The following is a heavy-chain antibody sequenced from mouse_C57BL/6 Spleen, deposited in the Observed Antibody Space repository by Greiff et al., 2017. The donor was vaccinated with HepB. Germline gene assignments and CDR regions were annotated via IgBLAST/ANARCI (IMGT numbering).Heavy chain of an antibody. CDR1: GYTFTSYW. Sequence: QVQLQQPGAELVKPGASVKMSCKASGYTFTSYWITWVKQRPGQGLEWIGDIYPGSGSTNYNEKFKSKATLTVDTSSSTAYMQLSSLTSEDSALYYCARWDYGSSSDWYFDVWGTGTTVTVSS. J-gene: IGHJ1*03. D-gene: IGHD1-1*01. CDR2: IYPGSGST. CDR3: ARWDYGSSSDWYFDV. V-gene: IGHV1-55*01.